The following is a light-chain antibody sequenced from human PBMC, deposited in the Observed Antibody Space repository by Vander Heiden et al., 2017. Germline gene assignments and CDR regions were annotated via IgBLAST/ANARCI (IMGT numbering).Light chain of an antibody. V-gene: IGKV3-20*01. CDR1: QSVSSSY. Sequence: VLKRSQDNLSLSPGERATLSCRASQSVSSSYVAWYQQKPGQATRLLNDGASSRATGIPDRCSSRESGTDVITISSRLEPEDDAVYYCQQYGNSPHTFGQGTKLEIK. CDR2: GAS. CDR3: QQYGNSPHT. J-gene: IGKJ2*01.